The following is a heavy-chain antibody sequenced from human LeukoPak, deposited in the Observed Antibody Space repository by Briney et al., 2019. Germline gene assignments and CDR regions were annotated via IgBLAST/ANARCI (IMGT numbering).Heavy chain of an antibody. V-gene: IGHV3-30-3*01. D-gene: IGHD3-10*01. CDR2: ISYDGSNK. J-gene: IGHJ4*02. CDR3: ARDAHYYGFFH. CDR1: GFTFSSYA. Sequence: PGRSLRLSCAASGFTFSSYAMHWVRQAPGKGLEWVAVISYDGSNKYYADSVKGRFTISRDNSKNTLYLQMNSLRAEDTAVYYCARDAHYYGFFHWGQGTLVTVSS.